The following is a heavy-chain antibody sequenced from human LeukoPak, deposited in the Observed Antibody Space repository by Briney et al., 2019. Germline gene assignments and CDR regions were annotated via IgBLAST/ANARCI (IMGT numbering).Heavy chain of an antibody. D-gene: IGHD2-15*01. V-gene: IGHV4-39*07. Sequence: TASETLSLTCTVSGGSISSSSYYWGWIRQPPGKGLEWIGRIYTSGSTNYNPSLKSRVTMSVDTSKNQFSLKLTSVTAADTAVYYCARSYCSGGSCLNWFDPWGLGTLVTVSS. J-gene: IGHJ5*02. CDR2: IYTSGST. CDR1: GGSISSSSYY. CDR3: ARSYCSGGSCLNWFDP.